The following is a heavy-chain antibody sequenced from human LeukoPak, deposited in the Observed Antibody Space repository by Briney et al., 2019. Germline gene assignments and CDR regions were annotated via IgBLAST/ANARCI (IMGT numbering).Heavy chain of an antibody. CDR1: GFTFSSYT. CDR2: IISNGGRT. J-gene: IGHJ6*03. V-gene: IGHV3-64*02. CDR3: ARVKMGATISDFYYYYRDV. Sequence: GGSLTLSCAASGFTFSSYTMVWVHQAPGKGLEYVAAIISNGGRTHYTDAVKGRFTISRDNSENTVFLQMGSLRADDMAVYYCARVKMGATISDFYYYYRDVWGKGTTVTVSS. D-gene: IGHD1-26*01.